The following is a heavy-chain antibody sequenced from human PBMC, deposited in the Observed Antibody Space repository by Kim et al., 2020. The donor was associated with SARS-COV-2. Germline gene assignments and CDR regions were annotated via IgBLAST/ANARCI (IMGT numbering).Heavy chain of an antibody. V-gene: IGHV3-30*18. CDR1: GFTFSSYG. Sequence: GRSLRLSCAASGFTFSSYGMHWVRQAPGKGLEWVAVISYDGSNKYYADSVKGRFTISRDNSKNTLYLQMNSLRAEDTAVYYCAKGLGESRWYDPLDFGHQIHYYYYGMDVWGQGTTVTVSS. J-gene: IGHJ6*02. D-gene: IGHD6-13*01. CDR3: AKGLGESRWYDPLDFGHQIHYYYYGMDV. CDR2: ISYDGSNK.